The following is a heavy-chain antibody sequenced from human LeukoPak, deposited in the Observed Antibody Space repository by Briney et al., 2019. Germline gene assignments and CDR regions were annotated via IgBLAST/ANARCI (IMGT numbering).Heavy chain of an antibody. Sequence: GGSLRLSCAASGFTFSSYDMSWVRQAAGKGLQWVSPISGSGGSTYDADSVKGRVTISRDHSKNALYLQRNQLSAEDRAVYYCSKATPFGGRDYFDYGGQGPLVTVSS. CDR1: GFTFSSYD. D-gene: IGHD3-16*01. J-gene: IGHJ4*02. V-gene: IGHV3-23*01. CDR2: ISGSGGST. CDR3: SKATPFGGRDYFDY.